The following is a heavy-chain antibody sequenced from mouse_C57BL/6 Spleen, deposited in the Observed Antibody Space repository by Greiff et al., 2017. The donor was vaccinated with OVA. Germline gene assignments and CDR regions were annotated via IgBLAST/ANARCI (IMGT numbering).Heavy chain of an antibody. V-gene: IGHV5-9-1*02. CDR1: GFTFSSYA. Sequence: EVKLMESGAGLVKPGGSLKLSCAASGFTFSSYAMSWVRQTPEKRLEWVAYISRGGDYIYYADTVKGRFTISRDNARNTLYLQMSSLKSEDTAMYYCTRGDYYAMDYWGQGTSVTVSS. CDR3: TRGDYYAMDY. CDR2: ISRGGDYI. J-gene: IGHJ4*01.